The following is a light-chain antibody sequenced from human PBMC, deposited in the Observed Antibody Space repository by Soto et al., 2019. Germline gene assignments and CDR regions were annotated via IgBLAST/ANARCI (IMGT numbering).Light chain of an antibody. CDR2: AVS. J-gene: IGLJ1*01. Sequence: QSALTQPASVSGSPGQSITISCTGTSSDVGLYDYVSWYQQHPGKAPQLMIYAVSNRPSGVSNRFSASKSGNTASLFISGLQPEDQADSYCSSYNSDSSFVFGSGTKVTV. CDR1: SSDVGLYDY. V-gene: IGLV2-14*01. CDR3: SSYNSDSSFV.